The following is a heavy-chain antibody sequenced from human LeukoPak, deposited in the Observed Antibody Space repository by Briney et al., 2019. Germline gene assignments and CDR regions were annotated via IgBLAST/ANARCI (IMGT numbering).Heavy chain of an antibody. Sequence: GGSLRLSCAGCGFTFSTYAMSWVRQAPGKGLEWVSGISSSGDRTFYRDSVKGRFTISRDNSKNTLYLQLNSLRAEDTAAYHCAVRTRGSYFDYWGQGALVTVSS. CDR3: AVRTRGSYFDY. CDR1: GFTFSTYA. CDR2: ISSSGDRT. J-gene: IGHJ4*02. D-gene: IGHD1-26*01. V-gene: IGHV3-23*01.